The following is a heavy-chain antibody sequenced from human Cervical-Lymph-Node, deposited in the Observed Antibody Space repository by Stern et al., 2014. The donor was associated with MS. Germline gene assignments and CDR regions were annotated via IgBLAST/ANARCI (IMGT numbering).Heavy chain of an antibody. V-gene: IGHV3-30*18. D-gene: IGHD3-10*01. J-gene: IGHJ4*02. CDR2: ISYDGSDT. Sequence: VHLVESGGGMVQPGRSLRLTCTVSGFTFSSYGMHWVRQAPGKGLEWVSVISYDGSDTYYAESGKGRVPISRDNSKNTLYLEMRSLRPEDTAVYYCVKRGITEVRGVRLGDYWGPGTLVIVSS. CDR1: GFTFSSYG. CDR3: VKRGITEVRGVRLGDY.